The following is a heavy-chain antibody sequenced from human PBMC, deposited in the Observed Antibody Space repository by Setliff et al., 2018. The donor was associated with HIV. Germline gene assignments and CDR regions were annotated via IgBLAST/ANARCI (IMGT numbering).Heavy chain of an antibody. V-gene: IGHV4-34*01. CDR2: VNHSGST. CDR3: ARGSHGTSWTDY. Sequence: SETLSLTCAVYGGSFNDYYWSWIRQPPGKGLEWIGEVNHSGSTSYNPSLESRVSISVDTSKNQFSLKLRSVTAADTAVYYCARGSHGTSWTDYWGQGTLVTVSA. D-gene: IGHD6-13*01. CDR1: GGSFNDYY. J-gene: IGHJ4*02.